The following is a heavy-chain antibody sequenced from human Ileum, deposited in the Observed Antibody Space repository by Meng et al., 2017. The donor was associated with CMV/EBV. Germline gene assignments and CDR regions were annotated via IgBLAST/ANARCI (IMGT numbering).Heavy chain of an antibody. CDR3: ARASPQRRFLSY. Sequence: QVQPHKWAAGHLKPSGTRSLVCAVHNSAFSDYYWTWIRQSPGKGLEWIGEINNRGSTNYNPSLKSRVTISIDTSRNQFSLKLTSMTAADTAVYYCARASPQRRFLSYWGQGTLVTVSS. CDR1: NSAFSDYY. CDR2: INNRGST. V-gene: IGHV4-34*01. J-gene: IGHJ4*02. D-gene: IGHD3-3*01.